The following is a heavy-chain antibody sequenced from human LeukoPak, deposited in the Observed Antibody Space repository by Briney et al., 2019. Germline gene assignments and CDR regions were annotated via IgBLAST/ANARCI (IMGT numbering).Heavy chain of an antibody. CDR1: GGTFSSYA. D-gene: IGHD3-10*01. V-gene: IGHV1-69*06. CDR2: IIPIFGTA. Sequence: SVKVSCKASGGTFSSYAISWVRQAPGQGLEWIGGIIPIFGTANYAQKYQGRVTITADKSTSTAYMELSSLRSEDTAVYYCARDLNYYGSGSLDSWYFDLWGRGALVTVSS. J-gene: IGHJ2*01. CDR3: ARDLNYYGSGSLDSWYFDL.